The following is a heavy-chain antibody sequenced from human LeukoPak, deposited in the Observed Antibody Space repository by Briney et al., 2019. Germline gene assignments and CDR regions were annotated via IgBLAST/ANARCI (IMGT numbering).Heavy chain of an antibody. Sequence: GESLRLSCAASGFTFTTYWMTWVRQAPGKGLEWVANIMHDGSERYYVDSVKGRFTISRDNAKNSVYLQMNSLRAEDTAVYYCARDLGLTGYDLLDYWGQGTLVTVSS. CDR2: IMHDGSER. J-gene: IGHJ4*02. CDR3: ARDLGLTGYDLLDY. CDR1: GFTFTTYW. V-gene: IGHV3-7*01. D-gene: IGHD5-12*01.